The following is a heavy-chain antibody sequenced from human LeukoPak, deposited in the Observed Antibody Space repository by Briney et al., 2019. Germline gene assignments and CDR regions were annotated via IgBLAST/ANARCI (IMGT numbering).Heavy chain of an antibody. Sequence: GGSLRLSCAASGFTFSSYSMNWVRQAPGKGLEWVSSISSSSSYIYYADSVKGRFTISRDNAKNSLYLQMNSLRAEDTAVYYCASPCRYYYYYYMDVWGKGTTVTVSS. V-gene: IGHV3-21*01. J-gene: IGHJ6*03. CDR3: ASPCRYYYYYYMDV. CDR1: GFTFSSYS. CDR2: ISSSSSYI.